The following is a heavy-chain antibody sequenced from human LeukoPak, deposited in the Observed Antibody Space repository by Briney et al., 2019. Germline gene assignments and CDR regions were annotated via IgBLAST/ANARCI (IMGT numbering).Heavy chain of an antibody. Sequence: SETLSLTCAISGASIASGSYHWDWIRQPAGSRPEYIGRISAGGRTSYNPSLKSRLTISMDTSKNHVSLRLSSVAAADTAVYYCTRGGHDYGGSFDTWGQGILVTVSS. J-gene: IGHJ5*02. CDR2: ISAGGRT. V-gene: IGHV4-61*02. CDR3: TRGGHDYGGSFDT. CDR1: GASIASGSYH. D-gene: IGHD4-23*01.